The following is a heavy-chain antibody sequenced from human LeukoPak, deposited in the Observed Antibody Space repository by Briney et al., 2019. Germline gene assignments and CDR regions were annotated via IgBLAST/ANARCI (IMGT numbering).Heavy chain of an antibody. Sequence: GGSLRLSCAASGFTFSSYWMHWVRQAPGKGLVWVSRINGDGSSTAYADSVKGRFAISRDSAKNSLHLQMNSLRAEDTAVYYCARSLGIWGQGTMVTVSS. CDR3: ARSLGI. D-gene: IGHD1-26*01. CDR1: GFTFSSYW. V-gene: IGHV3-74*01. J-gene: IGHJ3*02. CDR2: INGDGSST.